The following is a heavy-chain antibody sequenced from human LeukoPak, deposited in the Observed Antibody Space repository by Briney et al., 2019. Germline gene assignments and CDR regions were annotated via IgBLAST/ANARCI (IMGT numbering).Heavy chain of an antibody. Sequence: PSETPSLTCTVSGGSISSHYWSWIRHPPGKGLEWIGYIYYSGSTNYNPSLKSRVTISVDTSKNQFSLKLSSVTAADTAVYYCARRIQFSVDGSGSGAYYYYYYMDVWGKGTTVTVSS. CDR3: ARRIQFSVDGSGSGAYYYYYYMDV. D-gene: IGHD3-10*01. V-gene: IGHV4-59*11. J-gene: IGHJ6*03. CDR2: IYYSGST. CDR1: GGSISSHY.